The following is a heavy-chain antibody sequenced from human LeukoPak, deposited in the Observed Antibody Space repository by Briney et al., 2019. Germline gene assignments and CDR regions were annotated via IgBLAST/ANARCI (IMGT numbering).Heavy chain of an antibody. CDR3: AKGPLRGTAAAIDY. CDR2: ISYDGRNK. CDR1: GFTFNNYG. J-gene: IGHJ4*02. V-gene: IGHV3-30*18. Sequence: GGSLRLSCAASGFTFNNYGMYWVCQAPGKGLEWVAVISYDGRNKHYPDSVKGRFTISRDISTDTLWLQMDSLRTEDTAVYYCAKGPLRGTAAAIDYWGQGTLVTVSS. D-gene: IGHD2-2*01.